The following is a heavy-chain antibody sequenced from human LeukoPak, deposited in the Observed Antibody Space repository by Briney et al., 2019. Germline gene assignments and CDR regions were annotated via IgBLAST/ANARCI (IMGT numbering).Heavy chain of an antibody. CDR3: AREVYYDSSFDY. D-gene: IGHD3-22*01. V-gene: IGHV4-61*02. CDR1: GGSISSGSYY. CDR2: IYTSGST. J-gene: IGHJ4*02. Sequence: SETLSLTCTVSGGSISSGSYYWSWIRQPAGKGLEWIGRIYTSGSTNYNPSLKSRVTISVDTSKNQFSLKLSSVTAADTAVYYCAREVYYDSSFDYWGQGTLVTVSS.